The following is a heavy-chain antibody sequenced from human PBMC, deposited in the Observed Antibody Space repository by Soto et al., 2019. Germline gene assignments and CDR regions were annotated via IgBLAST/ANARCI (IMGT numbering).Heavy chain of an antibody. D-gene: IGHD3-3*02. J-gene: IGHJ5*02. CDR2: IYHSGSI. V-gene: IGHV4-4*02. Sequence: PSETLSLTCTVSGGSISSTRLWSWVRQSPGKGLEWIGDIYHSGSIYYNPSLKSRVTISVDRSKNQFSLKLSSVTAADTAVYYCARGPPFLPWGQGTLVTVSS. CDR3: ARGPPFLP. CDR1: GGSISSTRL.